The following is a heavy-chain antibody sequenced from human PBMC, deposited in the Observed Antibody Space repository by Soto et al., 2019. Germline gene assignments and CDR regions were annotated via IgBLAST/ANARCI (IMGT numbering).Heavy chain of an antibody. CDR2: IIPIFGTA. V-gene: IGHV1-69*01. CDR3: AREKVDGRPYFDY. J-gene: IGHJ4*01. CDR1: GGTFSSYA. Sequence: QVQLVQSGAEVKKPGSSVKVSCKASGGTFSSYATSWVRQAPGQGLEWMGGIIPIFGTANYAQKFQGRVTITADEPTSTAYMELSSLRSEDTSVSYWAREKVDGRPYFDYWGHVPLVTVSA. D-gene: IGHD5-12*01.